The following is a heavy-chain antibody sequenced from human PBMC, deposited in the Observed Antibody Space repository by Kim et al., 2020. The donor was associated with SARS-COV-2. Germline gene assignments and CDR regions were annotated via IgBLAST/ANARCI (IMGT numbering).Heavy chain of an antibody. CDR1: GGSVSSGSYY. CDR2: IYYSGST. J-gene: IGHJ6*02. V-gene: IGHV4-61*01. Sequence: SETLSLTCTVSGGSVSSGSYYWSWIRQPPGKGLEWIGYIYYSGSTNYNPSLKSRVTISVDTSKNQFSLKLSSVTAADTAVYYCARVVTPLGGQLNYYYGMDGWGQGTTVTVSS. CDR3: ARVVTPLGGQLNYYYGMDG. D-gene: IGHD5-18*01.